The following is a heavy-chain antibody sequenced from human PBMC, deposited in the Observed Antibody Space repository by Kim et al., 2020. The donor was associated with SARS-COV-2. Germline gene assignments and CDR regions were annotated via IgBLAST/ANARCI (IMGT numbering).Heavy chain of an antibody. J-gene: IGHJ6*02. D-gene: IGHD2-21*02. CDR3: ARQCGGDCHSYYYYGMDV. CDR2: IYYSGST. Sequence: SETLSLTCTVSGGSISSYYWSWIRQPPGKGLEWIGYIYYSGSTNYNPSLKSRVTISVDTSKNQFSLKLSSVTAADTAVYYCARQCGGDCHSYYYYGMDVWGQGTTVTVSS. CDR1: GGSISSYY. V-gene: IGHV4-59*01.